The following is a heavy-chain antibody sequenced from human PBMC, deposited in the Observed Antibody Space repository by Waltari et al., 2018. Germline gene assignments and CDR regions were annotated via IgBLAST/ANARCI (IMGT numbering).Heavy chain of an antibody. CDR2: INYDGSHK. D-gene: IGHD2-2*01. V-gene: IGHV3-7*01. CDR3: AKSRGFEY. CDR1: GFTFSRYW. J-gene: IGHJ4*02. Sequence: EVQLVESGGGLVQPGGSLRLSCGASGFTFSRYWMSWVRQTPGKVLEWVANINYDGSHKYYVDSVKGRFTISRDNAKNSVYLQMNSLRVEDTAVYYCAKSRGFEYWGQGTLITVSS.